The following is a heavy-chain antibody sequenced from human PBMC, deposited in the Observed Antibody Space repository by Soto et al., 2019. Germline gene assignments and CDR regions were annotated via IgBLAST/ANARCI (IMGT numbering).Heavy chain of an antibody. CDR1: GGSISSGGYS. V-gene: IGHV4-30-2*01. CDR2: IYPTGKT. D-gene: IGHD3-16*01. Sequence: PSETLSRTCAVSGGSISSGGYSWSWIRQTPGKGLEWIGYIYPTGKTYYSPSLENRVTISIDTSKNQFSLQLTSVTAADTAVYYCARAPPGPAPRWGVWPHGTTVTVSS. CDR3: ARAPPGPAPRWGV. J-gene: IGHJ6*02.